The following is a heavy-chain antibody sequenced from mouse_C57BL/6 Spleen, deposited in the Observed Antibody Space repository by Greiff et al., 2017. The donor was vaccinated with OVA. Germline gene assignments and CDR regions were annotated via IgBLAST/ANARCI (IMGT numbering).Heavy chain of an antibody. J-gene: IGHJ1*03. Sequence: VQLQQPGAELVRPGSSVKLSCKASGYTFTSYWMHWVKQRPIQGLEWIGNIDPSDSETHYNQKFKDKATLTVDKSSSTAYMQLSSLTSEDSAVYYCARFGDYDGFDFWGTGTTVTVSS. D-gene: IGHD2-4*01. V-gene: IGHV1-52*01. CDR1: GYTFTSYW. CDR3: ARFGDYDGFDF. CDR2: IDPSDSET.